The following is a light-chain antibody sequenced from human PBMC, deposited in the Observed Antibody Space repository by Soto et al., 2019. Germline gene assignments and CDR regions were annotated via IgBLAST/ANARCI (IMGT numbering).Light chain of an antibody. Sequence: EIVLTQSPATLSLSPGERATLSCRASQSVSSYLAWYQQKPGQAPRLLIYDASNRATGIPARFSGSGSGTDFTLTISCLEPEDVAVYCCQQRSNWPFGGGTKVEIK. CDR1: QSVSSY. V-gene: IGKV3-11*01. CDR3: QQRSNWP. CDR2: DAS. J-gene: IGKJ4*01.